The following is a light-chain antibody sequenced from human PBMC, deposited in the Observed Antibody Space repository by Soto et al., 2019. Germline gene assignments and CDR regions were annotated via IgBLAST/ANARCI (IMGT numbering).Light chain of an antibody. J-gene: IGKJ1*01. CDR3: MQATHSPWT. Sequence: DIVVTQTPLSSPVALGQAASISCRSSQSLVHKDGNIYLSWFHQRPGQAQRLLIYKVSVRFSGVPDRFSGSGAGTDFRLTISRVETEDVGVYYCMQATHSPWTFGQGTQGQI. V-gene: IGKV2-24*01. CDR2: KVS. CDR1: QSLVHKDGNIY.